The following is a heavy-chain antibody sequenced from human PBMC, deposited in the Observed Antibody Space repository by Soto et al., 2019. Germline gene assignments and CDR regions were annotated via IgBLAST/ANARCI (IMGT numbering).Heavy chain of an antibody. D-gene: IGHD3-3*01. J-gene: IGHJ4*02. CDR1: GSSMTSSNW. V-gene: IGHV4-30-4*01. CDR3: ARVSTDFWSGYPHYFDY. Sequence: PSETLSLTCTVSGSSMTSSNWWNWIRQPPGKGLEWIGYIYYSGSTYYNPSLKSRVTISVDTSKNQFSLKLSSVTAADTAVYYCARVSTDFWSGYPHYFDYWGQGTLVTVSS. CDR2: IYYSGST.